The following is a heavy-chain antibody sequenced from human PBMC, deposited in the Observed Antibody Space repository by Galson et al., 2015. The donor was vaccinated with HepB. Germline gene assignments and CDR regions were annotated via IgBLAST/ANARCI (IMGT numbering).Heavy chain of an antibody. CDR1: GFTFSSYG. Sequence: SLRLSCAASGFTFSSYGMHWVRQAPGKGLEWVAVIWLDGSYKYYGDSVKGRFTISRDNSKNTLSLQMNSLRGEDTAVYYCAREGDYGGNSVYLGYWGQGTLVTVSS. CDR3: AREGDYGGNSVYLGY. CDR2: IWLDGSYK. J-gene: IGHJ4*02. D-gene: IGHD4-23*01. V-gene: IGHV3-33*01.